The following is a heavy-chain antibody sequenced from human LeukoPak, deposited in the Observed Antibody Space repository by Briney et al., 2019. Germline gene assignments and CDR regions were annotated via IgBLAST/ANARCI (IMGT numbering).Heavy chain of an antibody. Sequence: SETLSLTCTVSGYSISSGYYWGWIRQPPGKGLEWIGSIYHSGSTYYNPSLKSRVTMSIDTSKSQFSLKLSSVTAADTALYYCAGVFWFGEVGWFDPWGQGTLVTVSS. D-gene: IGHD3-10*01. V-gene: IGHV4-38-2*02. CDR1: GYSISSGYY. J-gene: IGHJ5*02. CDR2: IYHSGST. CDR3: AGVFWFGEVGWFDP.